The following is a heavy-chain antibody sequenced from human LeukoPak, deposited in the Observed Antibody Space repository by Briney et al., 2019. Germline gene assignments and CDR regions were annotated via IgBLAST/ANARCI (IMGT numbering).Heavy chain of an antibody. CDR3: ALPYIAAAGTFDY. Sequence: GASVKVSCKASGYTFTGYYMHWVRQAPGQGLEWMGWINPNSGGTNYAQKFQGRVTMTRDTSIGTAYMELSRLRSDDTAVYYCALPYIAAAGTFDYWGQGTLVTVSS. CDR2: INPNSGGT. J-gene: IGHJ4*02. CDR1: GYTFTGYY. V-gene: IGHV1-2*02. D-gene: IGHD6-13*01.